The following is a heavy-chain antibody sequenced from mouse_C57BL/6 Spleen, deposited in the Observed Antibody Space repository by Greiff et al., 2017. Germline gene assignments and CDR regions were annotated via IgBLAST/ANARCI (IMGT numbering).Heavy chain of an antibody. CDR2: INPGSGGT. V-gene: IGHV1-54*01. CDR3: ARSAIRSNYEGAMDY. J-gene: IGHJ4*01. CDR1: GYAFTNYL. Sequence: QVQLKQSGAELVRPGTSVKVSCKASGYAFTNYLIEWVKQRPGQGLEWIGVINPGSGGTNYNEKFKGKATLTADKSSSTAYMQLSSLTSEDSAVYFGARSAIRSNYEGAMDYWGQGTSVTVSS. D-gene: IGHD2-5*01.